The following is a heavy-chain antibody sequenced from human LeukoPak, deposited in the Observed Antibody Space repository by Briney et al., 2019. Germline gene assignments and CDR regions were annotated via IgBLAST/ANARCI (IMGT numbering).Heavy chain of an antibody. V-gene: IGHV1-2*02. CDR2: INPNIGDT. J-gene: IGHJ4*02. CDR1: GYMFTGNY. CDR3: ARDRIAARPHGGLLFDY. D-gene: IGHD6-6*01. Sequence: ASVKVSCKASGYMFTGNYMHWVRQAPGQGLEWMGWINPNIGDTNYAQKFQGRVTMTRDTSISTAYMELSRLRSDDTAVYYCARDRIAARPHGGLLFDYWGQGTLVTVSS.